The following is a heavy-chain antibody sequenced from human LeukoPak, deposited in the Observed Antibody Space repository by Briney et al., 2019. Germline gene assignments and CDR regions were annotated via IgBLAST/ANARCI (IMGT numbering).Heavy chain of an antibody. J-gene: IGHJ4*02. CDR2: IKPNSGGT. CDR1: GYTFTGYY. Sequence: ASVKVSCKASGYTFTGYYMHWVRQAPGQGLEWMGWIKPNSGGTNYAQKFQGRVSMTRDTSISTAYMELSRLRSDDTVVYYCATVYLGIRYFDYWGQGTLVTVSS. V-gene: IGHV1-2*02. D-gene: IGHD7-27*01. CDR3: ATVYLGIRYFDY.